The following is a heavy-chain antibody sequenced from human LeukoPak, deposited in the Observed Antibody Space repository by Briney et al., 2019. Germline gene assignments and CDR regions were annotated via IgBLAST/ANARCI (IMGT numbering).Heavy chain of an antibody. CDR3: ARLEGRGYCSGGSCPLFDY. CDR1: GGSISRYY. Sequence: SETLSLTCTVSGGSISRYYWSWIRQPPGKGLEWIGYIYYSGSTNYNPSLKSRVTISVDTSKNQFSLKLSSVTAADTAVYYCARLEGRGYCSGGSCPLFDYWGQGTLVTVSS. CDR2: IYYSGST. J-gene: IGHJ4*02. V-gene: IGHV4-59*08. D-gene: IGHD2-15*01.